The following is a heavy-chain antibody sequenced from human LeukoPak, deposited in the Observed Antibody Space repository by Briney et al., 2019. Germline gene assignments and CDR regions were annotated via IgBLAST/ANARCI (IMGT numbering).Heavy chain of an antibody. V-gene: IGHV4-34*01. Sequence: SETLSLTCAVYGWSFSGYYWSWIRQPPGKGLEWIGEINHSGSTNYNPYLKSRVTISVDTSKNQFSLKLSSVTAADTAVYYCARGVKYTIFGVVTKKPYYYYYMDVWGKGTTVTVSS. CDR3: ARGVKYTIFGVVTKKPYYYYYMDV. D-gene: IGHD3-3*01. CDR1: GWSFSGYY. CDR2: INHSGST. J-gene: IGHJ6*03.